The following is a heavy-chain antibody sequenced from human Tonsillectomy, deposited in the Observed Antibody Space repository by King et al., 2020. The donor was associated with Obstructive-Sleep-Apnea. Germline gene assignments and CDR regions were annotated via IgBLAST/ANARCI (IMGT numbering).Heavy chain of an antibody. CDR1: GGSFSGYY. V-gene: IGHV4-34*01. J-gene: IGHJ5*02. CDR2: INHSGST. Sequence: VQLQQWGAGLLKPSETLSLTCAVYGGSFSGYYWSWIRQPPGKGLEWIGEINHSGSTNYNPSLKSRVTIAVDTSKNQFSLKLSSVTAADTAVYYCASLYYGSGSYLDPWGKGTLVTVSS. CDR3: ASLYYGSGSYLDP. D-gene: IGHD3-10*01.